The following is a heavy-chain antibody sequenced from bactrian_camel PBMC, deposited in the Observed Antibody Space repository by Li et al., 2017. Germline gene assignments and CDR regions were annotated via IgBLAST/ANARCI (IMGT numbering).Heavy chain of an antibody. CDR3: AAGRYGVGCGGGQKAADYEY. D-gene: IGHD6*01. V-gene: IGHV3S53*01. J-gene: IGHJ4*01. Sequence: HVQLVESGGGSVEAGGSLTLSCVESIGRYSMYYMGWFRQAPGQEREGVAQIDINGLTRYGDSVKGRFTISRDKDKKTVYLRMNSLKPDDTAMYLCAAGRYGVGCGGGQKAADYEYWGQG. CDR1: IGRYSMYY. CDR2: IDINGLT.